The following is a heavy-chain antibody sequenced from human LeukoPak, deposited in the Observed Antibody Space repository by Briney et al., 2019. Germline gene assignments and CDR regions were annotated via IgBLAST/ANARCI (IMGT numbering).Heavy chain of an antibody. CDR1: GFTFSSYW. CDR2: LNTDGSQR. V-gene: IGHV3-7*01. Sequence: GGSLRLSCAASGFTFSSYWMSWVRQAPGQGLEWVADLNTDGSQRRYVDSVKGRFTISRDNAKNSMFLEMNSLRAEDTAVYYCAKCGGNSGMALDIWGQGTMVTVSS. CDR3: AKCGGNSGMALDI. J-gene: IGHJ3*02. D-gene: IGHD4-23*01.